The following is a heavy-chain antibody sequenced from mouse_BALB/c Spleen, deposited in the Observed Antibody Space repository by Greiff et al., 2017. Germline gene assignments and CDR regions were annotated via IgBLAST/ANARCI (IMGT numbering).Heavy chain of an antibody. CDR1: GFSLTSYG. Sequence: VQRVESGPGLVQPSQSLSITCTVSGFSLTSYGVHWVRQSPGKGLEWLGVIWSGGSTDYNAAFISRLSISKDNSKSQVFFKMNSLQADDTAIYYCAVHDYDNYAMDYWGQGTSVTVSS. CDR3: AVHDYDNYAMDY. J-gene: IGHJ4*01. V-gene: IGHV2-4-1*01. D-gene: IGHD2-4*01. CDR2: IWSGGST.